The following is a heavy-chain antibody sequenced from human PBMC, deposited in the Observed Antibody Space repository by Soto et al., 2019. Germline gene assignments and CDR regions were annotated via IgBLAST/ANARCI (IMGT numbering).Heavy chain of an antibody. CDR2: ISYDGSNK. Sequence: QVHLVESGGGVVQPGRSLRLSSAASGFAFSSYGIHWVRQAPGKGLQWVALISYDGSNKYYADSVKGRFTISRDNSKDTLYLQMNSLRGEDTAVYYCAKDSGYNYGNHFDYWGQGTLVTVSS. D-gene: IGHD5-18*01. CDR1: GFAFSSYG. J-gene: IGHJ4*02. CDR3: AKDSGYNYGNHFDY. V-gene: IGHV3-30*18.